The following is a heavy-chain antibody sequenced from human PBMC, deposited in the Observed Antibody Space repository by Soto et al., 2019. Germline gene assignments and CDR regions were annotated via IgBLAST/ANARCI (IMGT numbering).Heavy chain of an antibody. Sequence: QVQVVESGGGVVQPGRTLRLSCSTSGFMFNSCDMHWVRQAPGKGLEWVAVVSFDGDKKYYANSVKGRFTISRDNSQNMVYLPMDSRRPEDTALYYCAKAPGAQHGYDFFFDQWGQGTLVTVS. J-gene: IGHJ4*02. V-gene: IGHV3-30*18. D-gene: IGHD5-12*01. CDR1: GFMFNSCD. CDR3: AKAPGAQHGYDFFFDQ. CDR2: VSFDGDKK.